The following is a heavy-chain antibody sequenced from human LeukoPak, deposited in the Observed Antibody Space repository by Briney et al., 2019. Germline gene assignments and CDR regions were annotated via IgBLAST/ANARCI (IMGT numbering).Heavy chain of an antibody. CDR1: GFTLSSSN. J-gene: IGHJ4*02. Sequence: GGSLRLSCAASGFTLSSSNMHWVRQAPGKGLEWVSYISSGSSTKYYAASVKGRFTISRDNAKSSLYLQMNSLSAEDTAVYYCARGSGYYYNYWGQGTLVTVSS. V-gene: IGHV3-48*04. D-gene: IGHD3-22*01. CDR2: ISSGSSTK. CDR3: ARGSGYYYNY.